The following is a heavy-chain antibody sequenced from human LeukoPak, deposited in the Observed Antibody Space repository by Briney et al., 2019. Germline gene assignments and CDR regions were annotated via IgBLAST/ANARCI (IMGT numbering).Heavy chain of an antibody. CDR3: ASRGTVVPAAMPPPRPKQYYYYYMDV. CDR2: VYISGST. J-gene: IGHJ6*03. Sequence: PAETLSLTCTVAGGSISIYYWSWIRQPAGKWLEWIWRVYISGSTNYNPSLKSRVTISVDKSKNQFSLKLSSVTAADTAVYYCASRGTVVPAAMPPPRPKQYYYYYMDVWGKGTTVTVSS. D-gene: IGHD2-2*01. V-gene: IGHV4-4*07. CDR1: GGSISIYY.